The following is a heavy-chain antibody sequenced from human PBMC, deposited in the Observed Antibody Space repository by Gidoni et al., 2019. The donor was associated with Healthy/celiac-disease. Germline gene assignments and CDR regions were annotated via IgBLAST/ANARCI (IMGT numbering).Heavy chain of an antibody. Sequence: QVQLVQSGAEVKKPGSSVKVSCKASGGPFSSYAISWVRQAPGQGLEWMGRIIPILGIANYAQKFQGRVTITADKSTSTAYMELSSLRSEDTAVYYCARDTIAAAGTWSGWFDPWGQGTLVTVSS. CDR2: IIPILGIA. V-gene: IGHV1-69*04. D-gene: IGHD6-13*01. J-gene: IGHJ5*02. CDR1: GGPFSSYA. CDR3: ARDTIAAAGTWSGWFDP.